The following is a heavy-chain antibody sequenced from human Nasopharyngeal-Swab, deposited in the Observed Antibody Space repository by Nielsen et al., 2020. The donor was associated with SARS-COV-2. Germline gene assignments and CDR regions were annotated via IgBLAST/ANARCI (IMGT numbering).Heavy chain of an antibody. J-gene: IGHJ6*03. CDR2: IPYDGSNK. CDR3: ARVLEVPPSNYYYYYRDV. CDR1: GFTFGSYA. D-gene: IGHD1-1*01. Sequence: GESLKISCAASGFTFGSYAMHWVRQAPGKGLEWVAVIPYDGSNKYYADSVKGRFTISRDNSKNTLYLKMNSLRAEDTAVYYCARVLEVPPSNYYYYYRDVWGKGTTVTVSS. V-gene: IGHV3-30-3*01.